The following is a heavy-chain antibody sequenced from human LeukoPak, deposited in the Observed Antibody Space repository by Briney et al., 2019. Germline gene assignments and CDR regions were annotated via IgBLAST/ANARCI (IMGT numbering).Heavy chain of an antibody. CDR3: ARDLYGDYVYFDY. Sequence: ASVKVSCKASGYTFTGYYTHWVRQAPGQGLEWMGWINPNSGGTSYAQKFQGRVTMTRDTSISTAYMELSRLRSDDTAVYYCARDLYGDYVYFDYWGQGTLVTVSS. CDR2: INPNSGGT. CDR1: GYTFTGYY. J-gene: IGHJ4*02. V-gene: IGHV1-2*02. D-gene: IGHD4-17*01.